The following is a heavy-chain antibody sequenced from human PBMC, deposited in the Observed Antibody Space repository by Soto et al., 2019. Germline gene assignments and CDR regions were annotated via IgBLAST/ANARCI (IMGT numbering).Heavy chain of an antibody. Sequence: SETLSLTSTVSGASIDSDYCCWIRQPPGKGQDWIGYIYYSGSTDYNPSLKSPVTISIDASRTQFSLKLSSVTAADTAVYYCARQLVHGYNDPWG. D-gene: IGHD6-6*01. V-gene: IGHV4-59*01. CDR1: GASIDSDY. CDR2: IYYSGST. J-gene: IGHJ5*02. CDR3: ARQLVHGYNDP.